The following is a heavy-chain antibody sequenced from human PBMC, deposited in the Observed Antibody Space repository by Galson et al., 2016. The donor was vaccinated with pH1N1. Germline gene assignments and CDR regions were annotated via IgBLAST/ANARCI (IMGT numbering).Heavy chain of an antibody. J-gene: IGHJ4*02. CDR2: IRQDGGEK. CDR3: ARRYFDH. Sequence: SLRLSCAAAGFTFSDYWRQCVRQGPGKGLEWVANIRQDGGEKYYVDSVKGRFTISRDNAKNSLYLQLNSLRAEDTAVYYCARRYFDHWGQGSLVTVSS. V-gene: IGHV3-7*01. D-gene: IGHD1-14*01. CDR1: GFTFSDYW.